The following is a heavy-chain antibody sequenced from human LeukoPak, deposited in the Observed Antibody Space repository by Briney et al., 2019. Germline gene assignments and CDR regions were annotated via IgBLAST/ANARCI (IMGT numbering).Heavy chain of an antibody. D-gene: IGHD4-23*01. Sequence: PSETLSLTCTVSGGSITNYSWSWVRQPAGKGLEWVGRIYTTGTTTYNPSLKSRVTMSVDTSKNQFSLNLTSVTAADTAVYYCARDRTYGGNSGFDFWGQGTLVTVSS. CDR3: ARDRTYGGNSGFDF. CDR1: GGSITNYS. V-gene: IGHV4-4*07. CDR2: IYTTGTT. J-gene: IGHJ4*02.